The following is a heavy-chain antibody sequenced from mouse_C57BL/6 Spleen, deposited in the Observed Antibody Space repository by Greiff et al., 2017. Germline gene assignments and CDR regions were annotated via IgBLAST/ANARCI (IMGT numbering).Heavy chain of an antibody. D-gene: IGHD2-3*01. CDR1: GFTFSSYA. Sequence: EVKVVESGGGLVKPGGSLKLSCAASGFTFSSYAMSWVRQTPEKRLEWVATISDGGSYTYYPDNVKGRFTISRDNAKNNLYLQMSHLKSEDTAMYYCARGGYDQTGWYFDVWGTGTTVTVSS. V-gene: IGHV5-4*03. CDR3: ARGGYDQTGWYFDV. CDR2: ISDGGSYT. J-gene: IGHJ1*03.